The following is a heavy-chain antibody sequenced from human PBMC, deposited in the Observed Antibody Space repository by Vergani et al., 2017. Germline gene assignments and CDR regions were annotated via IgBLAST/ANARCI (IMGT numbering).Heavy chain of an antibody. CDR2: INHSGST. Sequence: QVQLQQWGAGLLKPSETLSLTCAVYGGSFSGYYWSWIRQPPGKGLEWSGEINHSGSTNYNPSLKSRVTISVDTSKNQLSLTLSAVTAADTAVYYCARRRFGRIRSVDPWGQGTLVTVSS. CDR1: GGSFSGYY. D-gene: IGHD2-15*01. J-gene: IGHJ5*02. CDR3: ARRRFGRIRSVDP. V-gene: IGHV4-34*01.